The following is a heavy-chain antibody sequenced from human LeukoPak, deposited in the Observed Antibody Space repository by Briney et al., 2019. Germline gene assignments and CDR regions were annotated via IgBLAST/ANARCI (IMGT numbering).Heavy chain of an antibody. CDR2: ISSSSSYM. J-gene: IGHJ4*02. V-gene: IGHV3-21*01. CDR3: ARDRSLDY. Sequence: PGGSLRLSCVASGFTFSSYSVNWVRQAPGKGLEWVSSISSSSSYMFYADSVEGRFTISRDNARNSLYLQMNSLRAEDTAVYFCARDRSLDYWGQGTLVTVSS. CDR1: GFTFSSYS.